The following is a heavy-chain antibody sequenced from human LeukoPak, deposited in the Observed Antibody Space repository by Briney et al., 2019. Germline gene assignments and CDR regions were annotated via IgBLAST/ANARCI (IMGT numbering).Heavy chain of an antibody. CDR2: ISSSSSI. V-gene: IGHV3-21*01. CDR1: GFTFSSYS. D-gene: IGHD5-18*01. J-gene: IGHJ4*02. CDR3: ARASGDIVETATMGSY. Sequence: PGGSLRLSCAAPGFTFSSYSMNWVRQAPGKGLEWVSSISSSSSIYYADSVKGRFTISRDNAKSSLYLQMNSLRAEDTAAYYCARASGDIVETATMGSYWGQGTLVTVSS.